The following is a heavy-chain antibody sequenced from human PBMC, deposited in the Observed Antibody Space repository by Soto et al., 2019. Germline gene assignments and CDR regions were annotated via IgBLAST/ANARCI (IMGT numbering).Heavy chain of an antibody. V-gene: IGHV1-69*04. CDR2: IIPVIDIV. J-gene: IGHJ5*01. CDR3: AREEGSGTYYLSDS. CDR1: GGTFSTYT. Sequence: SVKVSCKASGGTFSTYTLSWVRQAPGQGLEWMGRIIPVIDIVNYAQKFQGRVTITADKSTSTAYMELSSLRSEDTAVYYCAREEGSGTYYLSDSWGQGTLVTVS. D-gene: IGHD3-10*01.